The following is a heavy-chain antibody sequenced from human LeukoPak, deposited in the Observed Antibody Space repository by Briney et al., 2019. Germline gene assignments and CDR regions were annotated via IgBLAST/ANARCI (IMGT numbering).Heavy chain of an antibody. Sequence: SETLYLTCAVSGGSISSCNRWSWVREPPGELLEWVGVIYHSGSTDYNPSLKSRVTISVDKSKNKFSLKLSSVTAADTAVYYCASRGIAAAGTPRPYYYGMDVWGQGTTVTVSS. D-gene: IGHD6-13*01. J-gene: IGHJ6*02. V-gene: IGHV4-4*02. CDR1: GGSISSCNR. CDR3: ASRGIAAAGTPRPYYYGMDV. CDR2: IYHSGST.